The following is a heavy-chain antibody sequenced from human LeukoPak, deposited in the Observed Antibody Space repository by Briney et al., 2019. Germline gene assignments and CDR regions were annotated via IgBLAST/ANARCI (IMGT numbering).Heavy chain of an antibody. CDR3: ARAHFPGGAAGKVNFDY. Sequence: SQTLSLTCAISGDIVSSNSAAWNWIRQSPSRGLEWLGRTCYRSKWYNDYAVSVKSRITINPDTSTNQFSLQLNSVTPEDTAVYYCARAHFPGGAAGKVNFDYWGQGTLVTVSS. CDR2: TCYRSKWYN. D-gene: IGHD6-13*01. V-gene: IGHV6-1*01. J-gene: IGHJ4*02. CDR1: GDIVSSNSAA.